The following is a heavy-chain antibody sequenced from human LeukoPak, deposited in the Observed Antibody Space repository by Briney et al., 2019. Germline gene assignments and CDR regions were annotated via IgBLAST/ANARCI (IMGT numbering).Heavy chain of an antibody. V-gene: IGHV5-51*01. CDR2: IYPGDSDT. CDR3: ARRRPLSYYYDTSGYYPGWFDY. Sequence: GESLKISCKGSGYSFTSYWIGWVRQMPGKGLEWMGIIYPGDSDTRYSPSFQGQVTISADKSISTAYLQWSSLKASDTAMSYCARRRPLSYYYDTSGYYPGWFDYWGQGTLVTVSS. J-gene: IGHJ4*02. D-gene: IGHD3-22*01. CDR1: GYSFTSYW.